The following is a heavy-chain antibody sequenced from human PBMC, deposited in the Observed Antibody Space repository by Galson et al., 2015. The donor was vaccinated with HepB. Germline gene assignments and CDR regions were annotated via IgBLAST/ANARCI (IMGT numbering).Heavy chain of an antibody. J-gene: IGHJ4*02. CDR3: AHSPLYYDILTGFRNPDSRPFDY. CDR1: GFSLSTSAVG. V-gene: IGHV2-5*02. D-gene: IGHD3-9*01. Sequence: PALVKPTQTLTLTCTFSGFSLSTSAVGVGWIRQPPGKALEWLALIYWDDVERYSPSLKSRLTITKDTSKNQVVLTMTNMDPVDTATYYCAHSPLYYDILTGFRNPDSRPFDYWGQGTLFTVSS. CDR2: IYWDDVE.